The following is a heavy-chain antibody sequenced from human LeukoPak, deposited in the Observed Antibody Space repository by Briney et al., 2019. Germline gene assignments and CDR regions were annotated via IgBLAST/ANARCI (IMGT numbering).Heavy chain of an antibody. CDR1: GGSISSSSYY. V-gene: IGHV4-39*07. Sequence: SETLSLTCTVSGGSISSSSYYWGWIRQPPGKGLEWIGSIYYSGSTYYNPSLKSRVTISVDTSKNQFSLRLNSVTAADTAVYYCARAPCSGGSCQDGLDYWGQGTLVTVSS. J-gene: IGHJ4*02. D-gene: IGHD2-15*01. CDR2: IYYSGST. CDR3: ARAPCSGGSCQDGLDY.